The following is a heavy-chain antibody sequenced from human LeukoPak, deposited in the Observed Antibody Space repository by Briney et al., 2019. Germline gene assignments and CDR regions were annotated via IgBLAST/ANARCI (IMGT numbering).Heavy chain of an antibody. CDR1: GFTFSSYA. J-gene: IGHJ4*02. CDR3: ASHPGDYWFGYLQL. D-gene: IGHD3-10*01. V-gene: IGHV3-7*01. Sequence: GRSLRLSCAASGFTFSSYAMHWVRQAPGKGLEWVANINQDGSDKYYVDSVKGRFTISRDNAKNSLYLQMNSLRAEDTALYYCASHPGDYWFGYLQLWGQGTLVTVSS. CDR2: INQDGSDK.